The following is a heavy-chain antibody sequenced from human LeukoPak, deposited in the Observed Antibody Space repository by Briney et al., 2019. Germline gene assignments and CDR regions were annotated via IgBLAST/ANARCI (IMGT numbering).Heavy chain of an antibody. Sequence: GESLKISCKGSGYSFTNYWIGWVRQMPGKGLEWMGIISPDGSDTRYSPSFQGQVTISADKSITTAYLQWSSLKASDTAMYYCARLTSSWSFDYWGRGTLVTVSS. CDR1: GYSFTNYW. CDR3: ARLTSSWSFDY. J-gene: IGHJ4*02. CDR2: ISPDGSDT. D-gene: IGHD6-13*01. V-gene: IGHV5-51*01.